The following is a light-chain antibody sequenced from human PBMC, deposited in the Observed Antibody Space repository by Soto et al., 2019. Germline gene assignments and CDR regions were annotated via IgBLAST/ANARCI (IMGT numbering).Light chain of an antibody. CDR3: VAYRINRIIL. V-gene: IGLV2-14*01. CDR2: EVN. Sequence: QSALTQPASVSGSPGQSITVSCTGSTSDVGSYDFVSWYQHHPGKAPKLIISEVNKRPSGVSTRFSGSKSGNTASLTISGLQAEDEADYYCVAYRINRIILFGGGTKVTVL. J-gene: IGLJ3*02. CDR1: TSDVGSYDF.